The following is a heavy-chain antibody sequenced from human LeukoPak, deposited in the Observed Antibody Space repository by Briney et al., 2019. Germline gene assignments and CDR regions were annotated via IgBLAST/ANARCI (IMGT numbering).Heavy chain of an antibody. D-gene: IGHD3-10*01. J-gene: IGHJ6*02. CDR2: TSSISIHI. CDR3: ARNYYLDV. Sequence: GASLRLSCAASRFTFSIYSMNWVRQAPGKGLDWVSSTSSISIHIYYADSLKGRFTISRDNSKNSLYLQMNSLRAEDTAVYYCARNYYLDVWGQGTTVTVS. V-gene: IGHV3-21*01. CDR1: RFTFSIYS.